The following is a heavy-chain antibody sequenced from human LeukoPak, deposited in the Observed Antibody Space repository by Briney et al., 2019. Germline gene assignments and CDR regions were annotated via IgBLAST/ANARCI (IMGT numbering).Heavy chain of an antibody. V-gene: IGHV1-69*04. CDR1: GDTFGNYP. D-gene: IGHD5-18*01. CDR3: ARGYSYESDY. CDR2: IIPIFGIA. J-gene: IGHJ4*02. Sequence: SVKVSCKASGDTFGNYPISWVRQAPGQGLEWMGRIIPIFGIANYAQKFQGRVTITADKSTSTAYMELSSLRSEDTAVYYCARGYSYESDYWGQGTLVTVSS.